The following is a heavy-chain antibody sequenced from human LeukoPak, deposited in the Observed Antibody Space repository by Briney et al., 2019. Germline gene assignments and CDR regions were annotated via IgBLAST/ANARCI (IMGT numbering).Heavy chain of an antibody. CDR1: GFSLSTSGVG. CDR3: AHRHYDFWSGYYNYFDY. V-gene: IGHV2-5*01. Sequence: SGPTLVNPTQTLTLTCTFSGFSLSTSGVGAGWIRQPPGKALEWLALIYWNDDKRYSPSLKSRLTITKDTSKNQVVLTMTNMDPVDTATYYCAHRHYDFWSGYYNYFDYWGQGTLVTVSS. J-gene: IGHJ4*02. CDR2: IYWNDDK. D-gene: IGHD3-3*01.